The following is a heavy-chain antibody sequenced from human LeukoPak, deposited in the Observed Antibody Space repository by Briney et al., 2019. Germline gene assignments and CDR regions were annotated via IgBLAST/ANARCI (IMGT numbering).Heavy chain of an antibody. CDR2: IIASGRDT. D-gene: IGHD5-12*01. Sequence: GGSLRLSCAASGFTFGDYAMNWVRQAPGKGLEWVSGIIASGRDTYYADSVKGRFTISRDTSKNTLYLQMNSLRAEDTAVYYCAKHWYSGYDYGYYFDYWGQGTLVTVSS. V-gene: IGHV3-23*01. CDR1: GFTFGDYA. CDR3: AKHWYSGYDYGYYFDY. J-gene: IGHJ4*02.